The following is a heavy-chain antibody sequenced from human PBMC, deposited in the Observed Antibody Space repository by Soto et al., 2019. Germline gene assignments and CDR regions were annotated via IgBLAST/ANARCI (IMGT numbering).Heavy chain of an antibody. J-gene: IGHJ6*02. D-gene: IGHD3-9*01. CDR3: AIEDYEILTGSYPMVL. CDR1: GGSSSGSY. V-gene: IGHV4-59*12. CDR2: IHYSGST. Sequence: SETLALTCTVSGGSSSGSYWSWTRQTPGKVLEWVGYIHYSGSTNYNPSLKSRVTMSVDSAKNQFSLKLTSVTAADTAVYFCAIEDYEILTGSYPMVLWG.